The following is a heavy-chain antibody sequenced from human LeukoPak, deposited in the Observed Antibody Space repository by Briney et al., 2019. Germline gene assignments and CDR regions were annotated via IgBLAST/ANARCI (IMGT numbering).Heavy chain of an antibody. J-gene: IGHJ4*02. V-gene: IGHV3-48*01. CDR1: GFKFDTYS. D-gene: IGHD4-11*01. CDR2: INAASDAT. Sequence: GGSLRLSCAASGFKFDTYSMNWVRQAPGKGLEWLSYINAASDATFYADSVKGRFTISRDNAKNSLYLQMNSLRAEDTAQYYCARDLSDNYTIDYWGQGTLVTVSS. CDR3: ARDLSDNYTIDY.